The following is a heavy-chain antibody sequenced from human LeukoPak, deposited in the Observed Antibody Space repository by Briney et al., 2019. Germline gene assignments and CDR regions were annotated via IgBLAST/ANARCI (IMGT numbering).Heavy chain of an antibody. Sequence: PGGSLRLSCEASGFTFNNYWMSWVRQAPGKGLEWVANIRYDGSEKYYVDSVKGRFTISRDNARNTLYLQMNSLRAEDTAVYYCARVYGEKLVDAFDIWGQGTMVTVSS. CDR1: GFTFNNYW. CDR3: ARVYGEKLVDAFDI. CDR2: IRYDGSEK. J-gene: IGHJ3*02. V-gene: IGHV3-7*03. D-gene: IGHD2-8*02.